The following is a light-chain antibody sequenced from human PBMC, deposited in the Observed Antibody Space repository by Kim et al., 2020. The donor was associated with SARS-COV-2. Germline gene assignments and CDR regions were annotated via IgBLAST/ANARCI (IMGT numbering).Light chain of an antibody. J-gene: IGKJ1*01. CDR2: DAS. CDR1: QSIEIF. Sequence: EIVLTQSPATLSLSPGERATLSCRASQSIEIFLAWYQQKPGQAPRQLIYDASNRATGIPARFSGSGSGTEFTLSISSLEPEDFAVYYCQQRYNWPRTFGQGTKVDIK. CDR3: QQRYNWPRT. V-gene: IGKV3-11*01.